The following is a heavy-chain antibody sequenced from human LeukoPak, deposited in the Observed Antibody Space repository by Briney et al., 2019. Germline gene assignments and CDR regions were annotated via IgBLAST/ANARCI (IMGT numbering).Heavy chain of an antibody. CDR2: IYYSGYT. CDR1: GGSISGYY. J-gene: IGHJ4*02. CDR3: ARVTSNFSWYYAY. V-gene: IGHV4-59*08. D-gene: IGHD4-11*01. Sequence: SETLSLTCTVSGGSISGYYWSWMRQPPRKGLEWIGHIYYSGYTNFNPSLESRVTISVDTSKNQFSLKLSSVAAADTAVYYCARVTSNFSWYYAYWGQGILVTVSS.